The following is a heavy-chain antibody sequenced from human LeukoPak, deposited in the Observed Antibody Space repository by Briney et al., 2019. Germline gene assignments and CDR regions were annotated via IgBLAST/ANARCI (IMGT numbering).Heavy chain of an antibody. D-gene: IGHD4-23*01. V-gene: IGHV4-39*01. CDR3: ARLSHDSRWYFDY. Sequence: SETLSRTCTVSGGSISSSSYYWGWIRQPPGKGLEWIGSIYYSGSTYYNPSLKSRVTISVDTSKNQFSLKLSSVTAADTAVYYCARLSHDSRWYFDYWGQGTLVTVSS. CDR1: GGSISSSSYY. J-gene: IGHJ4*02. CDR2: IYYSGST.